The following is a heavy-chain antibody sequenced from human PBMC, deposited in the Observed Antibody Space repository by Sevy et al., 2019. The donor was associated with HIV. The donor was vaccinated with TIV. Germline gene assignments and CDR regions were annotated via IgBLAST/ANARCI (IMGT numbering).Heavy chain of an antibody. CDR2: IKSESDGGTT. Sequence: GGSLRLSCVVSGFIFSSYAIHWVRQAPGKGLEWVGHIKSESDGGTTDFATPVKGRFIISRDDSKNTLYLQMNSLKTGDTALYYCTARNFDFWGRGTLVTVSS. V-gene: IGHV3-15*07. J-gene: IGHJ4*02. CDR3: TARNFDF. CDR1: GFIFSSYA.